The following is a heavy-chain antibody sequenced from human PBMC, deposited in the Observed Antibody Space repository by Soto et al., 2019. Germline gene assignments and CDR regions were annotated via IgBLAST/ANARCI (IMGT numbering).Heavy chain of an antibody. CDR3: AKMHHDRGTYHYYYGMDV. CDR1: GFTFSSYG. V-gene: IGHV3-30*18. CDR2: ISYDGSNK. Sequence: GGSLRLSCAASGFTFSSYGMHWVRQAPGKGLEWVAVISYDGSNKYYADSVKGRFTISRDNSKNTLFLQMNSLRVEDTALYYCAKMHHDRGTYHYYYGMDVWGQGTTVTVSS. D-gene: IGHD1-26*01. J-gene: IGHJ6*02.